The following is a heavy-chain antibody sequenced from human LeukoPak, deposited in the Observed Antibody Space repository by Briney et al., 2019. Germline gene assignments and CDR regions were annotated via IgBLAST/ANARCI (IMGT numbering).Heavy chain of an antibody. J-gene: IGHJ4*02. V-gene: IGHV4-39*02. CDR2: VYYGRSP. D-gene: IGHD6-25*01. CDR3: ARSSGTGTFSY. CDR1: GDSIGRSTYY. Sequence: SETLSLTCTVSGDSIGRSTYYWAWIRQPPGKGLEWIGSVYYGRSPYFNPSLESRATISVDTSKNHFSLKMSSVTAADTAVYYCARSSGTGTFSYWGQGTLVTVSS.